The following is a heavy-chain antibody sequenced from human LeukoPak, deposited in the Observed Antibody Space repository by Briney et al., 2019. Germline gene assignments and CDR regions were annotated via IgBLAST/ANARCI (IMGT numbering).Heavy chain of an antibody. CDR1: GYTFTSYG. J-gene: IGHJ1*01. CDR3: ARAPDYYDSSGYYYNHAEYFQH. CDR2: ISAYNGNT. Sequence: ASVKVSCKASGYTFTSYGISWVRQAPGQGLEWMGWISAYNGNTNYAQRLQGRVTMTIDTSTSTAYMELRSLRSDDTAVYYCARAPDYYDSSGYYYNHAEYFQHWGQGTLVTVSS. D-gene: IGHD3-22*01. V-gene: IGHV1-18*01.